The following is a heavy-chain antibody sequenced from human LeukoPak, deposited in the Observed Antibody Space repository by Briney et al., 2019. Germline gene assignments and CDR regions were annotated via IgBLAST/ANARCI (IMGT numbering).Heavy chain of an antibody. CDR2: IYHSGST. J-gene: IGHJ5*02. D-gene: IGHD6-13*01. CDR3: ARKYSYTSSWLS. V-gene: IGHV4-38-2*01. Sequence: SETLSPTCAVSGYSISSGYYWGCIRQPPGKRLEWIGSIYHSGSTYYNPSLKSRVTISVDTSKNQFSLKLSSVTAADTAVYYCARKYSYTSSWLSWGQGTLVTVSS. CDR1: GYSISSGYY.